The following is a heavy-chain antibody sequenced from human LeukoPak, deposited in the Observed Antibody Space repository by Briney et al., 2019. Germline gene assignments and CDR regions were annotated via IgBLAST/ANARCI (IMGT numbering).Heavy chain of an antibody. CDR1: GCTFSSYW. V-gene: IGHV3-74*01. CDR2: VKSDGST. J-gene: IGHJ1*01. CDR3: ARAQYEIGGYYPEYFRH. Sequence: GTLRLSCAASGCTFSSYWMHWVRQAPAKGMVWVSRVKSDGSTNYADSVKGRFAISRDNAKNTLSLQMNSLRAEDTGVYYCARAQYEIGGYYPEYFRHWGQGTLVTVSS. D-gene: IGHD3-22*01.